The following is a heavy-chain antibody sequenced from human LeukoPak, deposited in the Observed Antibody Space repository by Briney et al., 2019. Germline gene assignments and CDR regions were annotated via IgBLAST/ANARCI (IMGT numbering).Heavy chain of an antibody. Sequence: SGKSLRLSCAASRFTVSSNYMSWVRQAPGKGLGWVSVIHDGGSTYYADSVKGRFTISRDNSKNTVYLQMNSLRAGDTAVYYCARTHPTGYFDYWGQGTLVTVSS. CDR3: ARTHPTGYFDY. CDR2: IHDGGST. CDR1: RFTVSSNY. D-gene: IGHD1-14*01. V-gene: IGHV3-53*01. J-gene: IGHJ4*02.